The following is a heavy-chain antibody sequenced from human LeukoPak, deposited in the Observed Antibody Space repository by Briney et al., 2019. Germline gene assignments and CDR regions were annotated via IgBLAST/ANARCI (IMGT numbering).Heavy chain of an antibody. J-gene: IGHJ3*02. Sequence: GGPLRLSCAASGFTFSSYGMHWVRQAPGKGLEWVAVIWYDGSNKYYADSVKGRFTISRDNSKNTLYLQMNSLRAEDTAVYYCARDRVAAAGTEAFDIWGQGTMVTVSS. CDR3: ARDRVAAAGTEAFDI. CDR1: GFTFSSYG. CDR2: IWYDGSNK. D-gene: IGHD6-13*01. V-gene: IGHV3-33*01.